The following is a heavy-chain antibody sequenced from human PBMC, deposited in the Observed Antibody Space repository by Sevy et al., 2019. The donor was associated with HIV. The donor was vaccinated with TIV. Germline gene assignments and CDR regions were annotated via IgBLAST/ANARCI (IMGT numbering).Heavy chain of an antibody. CDR2: ISGSGGST. J-gene: IGHJ2*01. CDR3: AKEVYRSGKTRDWSGWYFDL. CDR1: GFTFSSYA. D-gene: IGHD2-15*01. V-gene: IGHV3-23*01. Sequence: GGSLRLSCAASGFTFSSYAMSWVRQAPGKGLEWVSAISGSGGSTYYADSVKGRFTISRDNSKNTLYLQMNSLRAEDTAVYYCAKEVYRSGKTRDWSGWYFDLWGRGTLVTVSS.